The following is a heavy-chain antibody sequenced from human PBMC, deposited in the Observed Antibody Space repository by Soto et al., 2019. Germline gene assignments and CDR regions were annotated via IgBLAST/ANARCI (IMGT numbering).Heavy chain of an antibody. D-gene: IGHD3-10*01. J-gene: IGHJ6*02. CDR1: GYTFTGYF. CDR2: TNPHSGDT. Sequence: GASVKVSCKASGYTFTGYFMHCPRQAPGQGPEWMGWTNPHSGDTKYAQKFQDRVTMTRDTSITTAYLELRCLSSDDTAVYYCARSIGFGEAYYFGMDVWGQGTTVTVSS. V-gene: IGHV1-2*02. CDR3: ARSIGFGEAYYFGMDV.